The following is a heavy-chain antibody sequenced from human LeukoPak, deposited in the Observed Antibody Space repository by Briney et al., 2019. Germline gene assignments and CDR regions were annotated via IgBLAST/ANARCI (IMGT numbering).Heavy chain of an antibody. D-gene: IGHD4-17*01. CDR3: ARVGTTVTTGLYYGMDV. CDR1: GFTFSSYA. CDR2: ISGSGGST. V-gene: IGHV3-23*01. Sequence: PGGSLRLSCAASGFTFSSYAMSWVRQAPGKGLEWVSAISGSGGSTYYADSVKGRFTISRDNSKNTLYLQMNSLRAEDTAVYYCARVGTTVTTGLYYGMDVWGQGTTVTVSS. J-gene: IGHJ6*02.